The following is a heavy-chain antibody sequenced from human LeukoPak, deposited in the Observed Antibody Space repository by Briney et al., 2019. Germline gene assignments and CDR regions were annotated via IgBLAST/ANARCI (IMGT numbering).Heavy chain of an antibody. CDR2: ISSSSSYI. CDR1: GFTFSSYS. J-gene: IGHJ4*02. Sequence: PGGSLRLSCAASGFTFSSYSMNWVRQAPGKGLEWVSSISSSSSYIYYADSVEGRFTISRDNAKNSLYLQMNSLRAEDTAVYYCARDLDNWNYVDWGQGTLVTVSS. V-gene: IGHV3-21*01. CDR3: ARDLDNWNYVD. D-gene: IGHD1-7*01.